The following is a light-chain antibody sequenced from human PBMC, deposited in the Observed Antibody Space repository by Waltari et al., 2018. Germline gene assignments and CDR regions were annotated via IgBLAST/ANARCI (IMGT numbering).Light chain of an antibody. CDR2: RNN. J-gene: IGLJ3*02. V-gene: IGLV1-47*01. Sequence: QSVLTQPPSASGTPGQRVTISCSGSRPNIGNNYVYWYQQIPGTAPKLLIYRNNQRPSGVPDRFSGSKSGTSASLAISGLRSEDEADYYCAAWDDSLSGRVFGGGTKVTVL. CDR1: RPNIGNNY. CDR3: AAWDDSLSGRV.